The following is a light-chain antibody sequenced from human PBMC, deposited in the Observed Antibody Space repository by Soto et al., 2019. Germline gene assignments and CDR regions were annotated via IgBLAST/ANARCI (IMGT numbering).Light chain of an antibody. CDR3: QQYLNVLT. CDR2: DAS. J-gene: IGKJ4*01. V-gene: IGKV1-33*01. CDR1: QDIRNH. Sequence: DLPMTQSPSSLSASVGDRITITCQASQDIRNHLNWYQQKPGKAPKILIYDASNLEAGVPSRFGGSGSGTDFTFTISSLQPEDIATYYCQQYLNVLTFGGGTKVEIK.